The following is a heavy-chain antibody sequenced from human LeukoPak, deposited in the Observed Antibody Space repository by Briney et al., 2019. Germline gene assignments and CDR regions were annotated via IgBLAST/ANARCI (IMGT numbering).Heavy chain of an antibody. CDR1: GFTFTYYA. CDR2: ISGSDGST. J-gene: IGHJ4*02. D-gene: IGHD4-11*01. CDR3: AKAGDYSYFDC. V-gene: IGHV3-23*01. Sequence: PGGSLRLSCAASGFTFTYYAMNWVRQAPGKGLEWVSAISGSDGSTYYADSVKGRFTISRDNSKNTLYLQMNSLRAEDTAIYYCAKAGDYSYFDCWGQGTLVTVSS.